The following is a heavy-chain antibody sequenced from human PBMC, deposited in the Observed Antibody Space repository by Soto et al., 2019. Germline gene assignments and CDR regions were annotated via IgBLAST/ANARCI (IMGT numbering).Heavy chain of an antibody. CDR1: GYTLTELS. CDR3: ATAADILTGYPFDY. D-gene: IGHD3-9*01. J-gene: IGHJ4*02. CDR2: FDPEDGET. V-gene: IGHV1-24*01. Sequence: ASVNVSCKVSGYTLTELSMHWVLQAPGKGLEWMGGFDPEDGETIYAQKFQGRVTMTEDTSTDTAYMELSSLRSEDTAVYYCATAADILTGYPFDYWGQGTLVTVSS.